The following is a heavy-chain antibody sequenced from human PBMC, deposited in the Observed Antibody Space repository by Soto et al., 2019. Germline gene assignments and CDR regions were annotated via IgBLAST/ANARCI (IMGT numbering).Heavy chain of an antibody. D-gene: IGHD3-10*01. CDR1: GFTFSSFE. CDR2: TNPSGRTI. V-gene: IGHV3-48*03. CDR3: ARGSTDSYPGSRIFDF. Sequence: LRLSCVASGFTFSSFEMNWIRQAQGKGPEWIAVTNPSGRTISYADSVKGRFTISRDNSKKTLYLQMTSLTAEDSAMYFCARGSTDSYPGSRIFDFWGRGTLVAVS. J-gene: IGHJ4*02.